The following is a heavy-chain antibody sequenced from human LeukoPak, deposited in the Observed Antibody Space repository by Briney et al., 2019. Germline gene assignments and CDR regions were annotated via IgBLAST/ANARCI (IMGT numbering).Heavy chain of an antibody. J-gene: IGHJ4*02. D-gene: IGHD4-17*01. Sequence: GGSLRLSCAASGFTFTSYGMSWVRQAPGKGLEWVSVISGSGSSTYYAHSVKGRFTISRDNSKNTLYLQMNSLRAEDTAVYYCAKDRGLYGEVYWGQGTLVTVSS. CDR1: GFTFTSYG. CDR2: ISGSGSST. V-gene: IGHV3-23*01. CDR3: AKDRGLYGEVY.